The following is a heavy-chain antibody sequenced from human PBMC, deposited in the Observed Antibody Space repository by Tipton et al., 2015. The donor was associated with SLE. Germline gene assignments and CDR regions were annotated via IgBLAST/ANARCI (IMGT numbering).Heavy chain of an antibody. D-gene: IGHD5-18*01. V-gene: IGHV4-59*01. J-gene: IGHJ4*02. CDR1: NGSINYYH. CDR2: IYSSGTT. Sequence: TLSLTCTVSNGSINYYHWSWIRQPPGKGLEWIGWIYSSGTTSHNPSLKSRVTMSADTSKNQFSLRLSSVTTADTAVYYCARGARGNSYGSDEDFDYWGQGTLVTVSS. CDR3: ARGARGNSYGSDEDFDY.